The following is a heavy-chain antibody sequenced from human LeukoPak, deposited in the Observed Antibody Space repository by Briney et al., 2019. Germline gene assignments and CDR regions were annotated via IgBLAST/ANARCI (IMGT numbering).Heavy chain of an antibody. CDR1: GGSFSGYY. V-gene: IGHV4-34*01. D-gene: IGHD2-15*01. J-gene: IGHJ4*02. CDR2: INHSGST. CDR3: AGYSSRYCSGGSCPRANFDY. Sequence: SETLSLTCAVYGGSFSGYYWSWIRQPPGKGLEWIGEINHSGSTNYNPSLKSRVTISVDTSKNQFSLKLSSVTAADTAVYYCAGYSSRYCSGGSCPRANFDYWGQGTLVTVSS.